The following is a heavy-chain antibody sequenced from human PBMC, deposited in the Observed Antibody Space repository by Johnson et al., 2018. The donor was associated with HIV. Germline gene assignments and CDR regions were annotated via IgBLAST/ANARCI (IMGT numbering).Heavy chain of an antibody. CDR2: IYSGGST. J-gene: IGHJ3*02. D-gene: IGHD7-27*01. Sequence: VQLVESGGGLVKPGGSLRLSCAASGFTFSDYYMSWIRQAPGKGLEWVSVIYSGGSTYYADSVKGRFTISRDNSKNTLYLQMNSLRAEDTAVYYCARDPRVLSIWGACDIWGQGTMVTVSS. V-gene: IGHV3-66*01. CDR1: GFTFSDYY. CDR3: ARDPRVLSIWGACDI.